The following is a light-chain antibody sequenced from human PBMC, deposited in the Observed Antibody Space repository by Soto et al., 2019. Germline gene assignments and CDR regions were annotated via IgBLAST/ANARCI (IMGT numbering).Light chain of an antibody. CDR2: GAS. CDR3: HQYHLYWT. Sequence: DIPLTQSPSTLSASVGARVTITCRASQRIATWLAWYQHQPGSAPKLLIYGASTLQSGVPSRFSGSGSGAEFTLTIDNLQPEDFATYYCHQYHLYWTFGPVTNVDVK. V-gene: IGKV1-5*01. CDR1: QRIATW. J-gene: IGKJ3*01.